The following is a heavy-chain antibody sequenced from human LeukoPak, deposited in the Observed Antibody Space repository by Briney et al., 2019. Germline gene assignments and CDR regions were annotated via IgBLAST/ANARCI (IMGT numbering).Heavy chain of an antibody. CDR3: AKDLGYCSSTSCYRWFDP. V-gene: IGHV3-23*01. Sequence: GGSLRLSCAASGFTFSSYAMSWVRQAPGKGLEWVSAISGSGGSTYYADSVKGRFTISRDNSKNTLYLQMNSLGAEDTAVYYCAKDLGYCSSTSCYRWFDPWGQGTLVTVSS. J-gene: IGHJ5*02. CDR1: GFTFSSYA. CDR2: ISGSGGST. D-gene: IGHD2-2*02.